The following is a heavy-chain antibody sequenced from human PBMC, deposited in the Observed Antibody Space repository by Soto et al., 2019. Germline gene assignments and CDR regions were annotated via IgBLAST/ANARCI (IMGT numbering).Heavy chain of an antibody. V-gene: IGHV1-18*01. CDR1: GYTFTSYG. Sequence: ASVKVSCKASGYTFTSYGISWVRQAPGQGLEWMGWISAYNGNTNYAQKLQGRVTMTTDTSTSTAYMELRSLIFDVTAVYYWTLFPYSGFLNSCFSRDV. J-gene: IGHJ6*01. CDR3: TLFPYSGFLNSCFSRDV. CDR2: ISAYNGNT. D-gene: IGHD5-12*01.